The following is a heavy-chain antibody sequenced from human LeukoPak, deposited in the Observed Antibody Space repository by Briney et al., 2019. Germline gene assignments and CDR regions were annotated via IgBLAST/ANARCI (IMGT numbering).Heavy chain of an antibody. CDR1: GYTFTGYY. CDR3: ARGEHVVVVPAAFNSFDY. CDR2: IHPNSGGT. J-gene: IGHJ4*02. D-gene: IGHD2-2*01. V-gene: IGHV1-2*02. Sequence: ASVKVSCKASGYTFTGYYMHWVPQAPGQELEWMGWIHPNSGGTNYAQKFQGRVTMTRDTSISTAYMELSRLRSDDTAVYYCARGEHVVVVPAAFNSFDYWGQGTLVTVSS.